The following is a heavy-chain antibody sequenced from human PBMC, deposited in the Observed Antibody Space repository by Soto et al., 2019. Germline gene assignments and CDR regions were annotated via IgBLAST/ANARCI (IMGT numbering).Heavy chain of an antibody. V-gene: IGHV4-39*01. J-gene: IGHJ4*01. CDR3: ARQGEILADY. Sequence: QVQLQESGPGLVKPSETLSLTCTVSGDSVSTRSYYWAWIRQSPGKRLEWIGKIYSDGSTYYNPSLKRRVTISVDTSMNQFALKLSSVTAADSAVYYCARQGEILADYWGHGTLATVSS. CDR1: GDSVSTRSYY. D-gene: IGHD3-16*01. CDR2: IYSDGST.